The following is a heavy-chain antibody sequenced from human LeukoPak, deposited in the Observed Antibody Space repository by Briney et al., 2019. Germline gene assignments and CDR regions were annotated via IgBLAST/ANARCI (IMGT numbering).Heavy chain of an antibody. Sequence: GGSLRLSCAASGFTFSGYAMSWVRQAPGKGLEWVSAISGSGGSTYYADSVKGRFTISRDNSKNTLYLQMNSLRAEDTAVYYCAKDGYFDWLLPIDYWGQGTLVTVSS. J-gene: IGHJ4*02. V-gene: IGHV3-23*01. CDR2: ISGSGGST. CDR1: GFTFSGYA. D-gene: IGHD3-9*01. CDR3: AKDGYFDWLLPIDY.